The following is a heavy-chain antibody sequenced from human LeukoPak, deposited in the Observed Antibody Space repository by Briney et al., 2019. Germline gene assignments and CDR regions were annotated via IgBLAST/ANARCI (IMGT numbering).Heavy chain of an antibody. CDR2: IIPMFGTA. CDR3: VILPSEGDMEGRELWSLDP. J-gene: IGHJ5*02. CDR1: GGTFSSYA. V-gene: IGHV1-69*13. D-gene: IGHD2-21*01. Sequence: SVKVSCKASGGTFSSYAISWVRQAPGRGLEWVGAIIPMFGTANYAQKLQGRVTITADESTSTAYMELSSLRSEDTAVYYCVILPSEGDMEGRELWSLDPWGEGRLVGV.